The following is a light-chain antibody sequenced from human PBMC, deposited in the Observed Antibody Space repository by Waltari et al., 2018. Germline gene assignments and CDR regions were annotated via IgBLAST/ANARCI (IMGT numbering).Light chain of an antibody. CDR3: MQSTEDPWT. CDR1: QSLLNSDGNTY. V-gene: IGKV2-40*01. J-gene: IGKJ1*01. Sequence: DIVMTQTPLSLPVTPGEQASILCRSSQSLLNSDGNTYLHWYLQKPGQSPRLLVYKLTNREFGVPDRFSGTGSGTDFTLKISRVEPEDVGFYYCMQSTEDPWTFGQGTKVEI. CDR2: KLT.